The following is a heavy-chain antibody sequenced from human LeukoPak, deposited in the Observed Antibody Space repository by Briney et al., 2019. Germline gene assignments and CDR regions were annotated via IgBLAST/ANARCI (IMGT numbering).Heavy chain of an antibody. CDR2: IWYDGSNK. CDR3: ARVGYGDCEGSLDY. Sequence: PGRSLRLSCAASGFTFSSYGMHWVRQAPGKGLEWVAVIWYDGSNKYYADSVRGRFTISRDNAKNSLYLQMNSLRAEDTAVYYCARVGYGDCEGSLDYWGQGTLVTVSS. D-gene: IGHD4-17*01. V-gene: IGHV3-33*01. CDR1: GFTFSSYG. J-gene: IGHJ4*02.